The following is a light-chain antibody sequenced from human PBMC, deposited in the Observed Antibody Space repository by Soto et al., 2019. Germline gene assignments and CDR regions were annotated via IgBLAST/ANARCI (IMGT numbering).Light chain of an antibody. CDR2: ATS. Sequence: DIHLTQSPSTLSASVGDRVTITFRASQSIRILLAWYQQKPGKAPNLLIYATSTLETGVSSRFSGSGSGTEFTLTISSLQPDDSATYYCQHYNDFSWTFGQGTKVEIK. V-gene: IGKV1-5*03. J-gene: IGKJ1*01. CDR1: QSIRIL. CDR3: QHYNDFSWT.